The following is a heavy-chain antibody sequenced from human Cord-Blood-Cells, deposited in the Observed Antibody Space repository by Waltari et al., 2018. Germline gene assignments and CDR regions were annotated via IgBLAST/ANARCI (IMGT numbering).Heavy chain of an antibody. CDR2: INPGGGST. V-gene: IGHV1-46*01. D-gene: IGHD6-6*01. Sequence: QVKLGKSGAGVKKPGAPVKVSGRPSGYTSTSYYIHWVRQPPGQGLEWMGIINPGGGSTSYAQKFQGRVTMTRDTSTSTVYMELSSLRSEDTAVYYCARVPNNSSSSFDYWGQGTLVTVSS. J-gene: IGHJ4*02. CDR3: ARVPNNSSSSFDY. CDR1: GYTSTSYY.